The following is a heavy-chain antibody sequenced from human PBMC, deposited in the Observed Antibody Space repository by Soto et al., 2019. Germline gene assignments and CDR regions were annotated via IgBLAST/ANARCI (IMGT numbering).Heavy chain of an antibody. Sequence: PSETLSLTCTVSGGSISSGAYYWSWIRQHPGKGLEWIGYIYYSGRTYYNPSLKSPFTISVDTSKNQFSLKLSSVTAADTAVYYCARHSNRNYGLYYFDYWGLGALVTVSS. CDR1: GGSISSGAYY. CDR3: ARHSNRNYGLYYFDY. V-gene: IGHV4-31*01. D-gene: IGHD4-4*01. J-gene: IGHJ4*02. CDR2: IYYSGRT.